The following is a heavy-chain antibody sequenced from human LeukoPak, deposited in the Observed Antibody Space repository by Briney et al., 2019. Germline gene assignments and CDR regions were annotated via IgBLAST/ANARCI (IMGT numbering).Heavy chain of an antibody. V-gene: IGHV4-39*07. D-gene: IGHD4-17*01. CDR1: GGSISTSGSY. CDR2: IHYSGST. J-gene: IGHJ4*02. CDR3: ARGPDTVTTATLDN. Sequence: SETLSLTCTVSGGSISTSGSYWGWIRQPPGKGLEWIGSIHYSGSTYYNPSLKSRVTISVDTSKNQFSLKLRSVTAADTAVYYCARGPDTVTTATLDNWGQGTLVTVSS.